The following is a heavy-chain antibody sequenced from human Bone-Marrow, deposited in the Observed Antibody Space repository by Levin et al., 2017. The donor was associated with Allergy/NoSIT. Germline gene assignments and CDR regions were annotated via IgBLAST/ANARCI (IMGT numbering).Heavy chain of an antibody. V-gene: IGHV3-9*01. CDR2: INWNRGII. D-gene: IGHD7-27*01. CDR3: AKGLNWGSPNTFDE. Sequence: GGSLRLSCAASGFTFDDFAMHWVRQVPGKGLEWVSGINWNRGIIGYADSVKDRFTISRDNARNSLFLQMNSLGPEDTALYYCAKGLNWGSPNTFDEWGQGTLVTVSS. J-gene: IGHJ4*02. CDR1: GFTFDDFA.